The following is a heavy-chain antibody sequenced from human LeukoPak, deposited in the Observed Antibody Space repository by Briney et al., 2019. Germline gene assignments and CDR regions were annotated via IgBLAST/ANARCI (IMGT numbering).Heavy chain of an antibody. J-gene: IGHJ4*02. CDR1: GVSISSYY. CDR2: IYYSGST. Sequence: PSAPLSLTCTVSGVSISSYYWSWIRQPPGKGLEWIGYIYYSGSTNDNPSLKSRVTISVDTSKNQFSLKLSSVTAADTAVYYCASSSYGSGSYYKGPIDYWGQGTLVTVSS. CDR3: ASSSYGSGSYYKGPIDY. V-gene: IGHV4-59*01. D-gene: IGHD3-10*01.